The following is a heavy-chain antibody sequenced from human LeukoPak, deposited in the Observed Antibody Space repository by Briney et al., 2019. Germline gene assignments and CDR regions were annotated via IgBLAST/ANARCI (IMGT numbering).Heavy chain of an antibody. D-gene: IGHD5-12*01. J-gene: IGHJ4*02. CDR1: DGSISSGSYY. Sequence: KPSETLSLTCSVSDGSISSGSYYLNSIRQPPGKGLEWIGQIYDSGSTNYNPSLKSRVTISVDTSKNQLSLKLSSVTAADTAVYYCARGRGWLPPGWGQGTLVTVSS. V-gene: IGHV4-61*01. CDR3: ARGRGWLPPG. CDR2: IYDSGST.